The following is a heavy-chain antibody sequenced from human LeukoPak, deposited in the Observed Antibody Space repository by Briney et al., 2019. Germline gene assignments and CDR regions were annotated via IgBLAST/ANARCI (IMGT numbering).Heavy chain of an antibody. CDR2: INHSGST. D-gene: IGHD4-11*01. Sequence: PSETLSLTXAVYGGSFSGYYWSWIRQPPGKGLEWIGEINHSGSTNHNPSLKSRVTISVDTSKNQFSLKLSSVTAADTAVYYCARVPITGTTLHLDYWGQGTLVTVSS. CDR3: ARVPITGTTLHLDY. V-gene: IGHV4-34*01. J-gene: IGHJ4*02. CDR1: GGSFSGYY.